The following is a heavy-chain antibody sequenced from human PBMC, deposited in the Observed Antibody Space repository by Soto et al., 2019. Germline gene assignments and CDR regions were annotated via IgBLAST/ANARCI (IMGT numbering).Heavy chain of an antibody. CDR2: IKQDGSEK. V-gene: IGHV3-7*01. J-gene: IGHJ4*02. Sequence: PGGSLRLSCAASGFNFGASWMAWVRQAPGKGLEWVADIKQDGSEKNYVDSVKGRVTISRDDAKNSLYLQMNSLRAEDTAVYYCARGPFYGAIDYWGLGTLVTVSS. CDR1: GFNFGASW. D-gene: IGHD3-10*01. CDR3: ARGPFYGAIDY.